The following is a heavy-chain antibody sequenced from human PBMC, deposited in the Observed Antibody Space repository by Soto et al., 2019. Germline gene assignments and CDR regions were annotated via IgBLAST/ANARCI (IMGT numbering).Heavy chain of an antibody. CDR3: ATSLSGYDYDYYYYGMDV. CDR1: GGTFSSYT. D-gene: IGHD5-12*01. CDR2: IIPILGIA. V-gene: IGHV1-69*02. J-gene: IGHJ6*02. Sequence: QVQLVQSGAEVKKPGSSVKVSCKASGGTFSSYTISWVRQAPGQGLEWMGRIIPILGIANYAQKFQGRVTITADKSTSTAYMELSSLRFEDTAVYYCATSLSGYDYDYYYYGMDVWGQGTTVTVSS.